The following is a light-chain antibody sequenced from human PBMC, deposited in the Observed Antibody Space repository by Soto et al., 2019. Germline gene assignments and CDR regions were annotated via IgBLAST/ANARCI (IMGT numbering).Light chain of an antibody. CDR2: DTS. J-gene: IGLJ2*01. Sequence: QAVVAQEPSVTVSPGGTVTLTCGSSTGAVTSGHYPYWFQQKPGQAPRTLIYDTSNKHSWTPARFSGSLLGGKAALTLSGAQPEDEAEYYCLLSYSGARHVVFGGGTKLTVL. CDR3: LLSYSGARHVV. V-gene: IGLV7-46*01. CDR1: TGAVTSGHY.